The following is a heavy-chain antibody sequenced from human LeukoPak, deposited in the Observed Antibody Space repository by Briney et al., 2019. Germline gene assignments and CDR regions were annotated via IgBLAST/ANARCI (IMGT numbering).Heavy chain of an antibody. V-gene: IGHV3-7*01. J-gene: IGHJ6*03. CDR2: INQDGSGK. D-gene: IGHD6-13*01. CDR3: ARGRVSSSTWYSTYYYYFYMDV. Sequence: GGSLRLSCAASGFTFSTYWMTWVRQAPGKGLEWVANINQDGSGKEHVDSVKGRFTISRDNAKNSLYLQMNTLRAEDTAVYYCARGRVSSSTWYSTYYYYFYMDVWGKGTTVTVSS. CDR1: GFTFSTYW.